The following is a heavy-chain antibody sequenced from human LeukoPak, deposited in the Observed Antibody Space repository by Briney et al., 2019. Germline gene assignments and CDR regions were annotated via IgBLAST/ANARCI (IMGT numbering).Heavy chain of an antibody. J-gene: IGHJ4*02. D-gene: IGHD7-27*01. V-gene: IGHV3-48*04. Sequence: GGSLRLSCAASGFTFSSYSMNWVRQAPGKGLEWLSYISGSSSTIYYTDSVKGRFTIFRDNAKSSLFLQMNSLRAEDTALYYCALANWGSPIDYWGQGTLVTVAS. CDR3: ALANWGSPIDY. CDR1: GFTFSSYS. CDR2: ISGSSSTI.